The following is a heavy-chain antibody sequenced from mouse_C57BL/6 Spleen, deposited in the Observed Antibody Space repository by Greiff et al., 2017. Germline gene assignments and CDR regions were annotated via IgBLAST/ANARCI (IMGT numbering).Heavy chain of an antibody. V-gene: IGHV3-6*01. Sequence: EVKLMESGPGLVKPSQSLSLTCSVTGYSITSGYYWNWIRQFPGNKLEWMGYISYDGSNNYNPSLKNRISITRDTSKNQFFLKLNSVTTEDTATYYCAREVNWELSYWGQGTLVTVSA. D-gene: IGHD4-1*02. CDR3: AREVNWELSY. CDR1: GYSITSGYY. CDR2: ISYDGSN. J-gene: IGHJ3*01.